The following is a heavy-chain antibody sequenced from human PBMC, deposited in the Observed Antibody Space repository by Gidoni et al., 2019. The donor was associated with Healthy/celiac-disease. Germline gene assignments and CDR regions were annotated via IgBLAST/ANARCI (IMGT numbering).Heavy chain of an antibody. CDR1: GFTFSSYS. V-gene: IGHV3-21*01. Sequence: EVQLVESGGGLVKPGGSLRLSCAASGFTFSSYSMNWVRQAPGTGLEWVSSISSSSSYIYYADSVKGRFTISRDNAKNSLYLQMNSLRAEDTAVYYCARGGRDRPYCGGDCYLIRSAWGQGTLVTVSS. CDR2: ISSSSSYI. J-gene: IGHJ5*02. D-gene: IGHD2-21*02. CDR3: ARGGRDRPYCGGDCYLIRSA.